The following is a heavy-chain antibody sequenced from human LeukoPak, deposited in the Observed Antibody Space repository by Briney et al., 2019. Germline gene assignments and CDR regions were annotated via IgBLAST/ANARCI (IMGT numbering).Heavy chain of an antibody. CDR2: ISGSGGST. CDR3: AKRKREYGDYDY. D-gene: IGHD4-17*01. V-gene: IGHV3-23*01. Sequence: GGSLRLSCAASGFTFSSNAMSWVRQAPGKGLDWVSAISGSGGSTYYADSVKGRFTISRDNSKNTLYLQMNSLRAEDTAVYYCAKRKREYGDYDYWGQGTLVTVSS. CDR1: GFTFSSNA. J-gene: IGHJ4*02.